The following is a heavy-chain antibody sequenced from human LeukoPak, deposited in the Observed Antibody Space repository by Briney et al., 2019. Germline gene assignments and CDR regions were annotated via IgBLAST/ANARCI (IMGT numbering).Heavy chain of an antibody. CDR3: ARDFDYYDTSDY. V-gene: IGHV1-18*01. J-gene: IGHJ4*02. CDR2: ISAYNGNT. Sequence: ASVKVSCKASGYTFTSYGISWVRQAPGQGLEWMGWISAYNGNTNYAPKLQGRVTMTTDKSTSTAYMELRSLRSDDTAVYYCARDFDYYDTSDYWGQGTLVTVSS. D-gene: IGHD3-16*01. CDR1: GYTFTSYG.